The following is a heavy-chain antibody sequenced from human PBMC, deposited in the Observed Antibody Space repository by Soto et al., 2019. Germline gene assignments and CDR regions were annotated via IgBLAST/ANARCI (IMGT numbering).Heavy chain of an antibody. J-gene: IGHJ4*02. CDR3: ASGDMYYDILTGYYTN. V-gene: IGHV4-59*12. CDR1: GGSISSYY. Sequence: PSETLSLTCTVPGGSISSYYWGWIRQPPGKGLEWIGYIYYSGSTNYNPSLKSRVTISVDTSKNQFSLKLSSVTAADTAVYYCASGDMYYDILTGYYTNWGQGTLVTVSS. D-gene: IGHD3-9*01. CDR2: IYYSGST.